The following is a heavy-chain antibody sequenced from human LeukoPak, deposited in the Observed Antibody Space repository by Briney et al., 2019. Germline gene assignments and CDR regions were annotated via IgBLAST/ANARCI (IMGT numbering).Heavy chain of an antibody. CDR2: ISSSSSTI. J-gene: IGHJ6*02. CDR3: ARALRLVSYYYYGMDV. CDR1: GFTFSSYS. Sequence: GGSLRLSCAASGFTFSSYSMNWVRQAPGKGLEWVSYISSSSSTIYYADSVKGRFTISRDNAKNSLYLQMNSLRAEDAAVYYCARALRLVSYYYYGMDVWGQGTTVTVSS. V-gene: IGHV3-48*01. D-gene: IGHD5-12*01.